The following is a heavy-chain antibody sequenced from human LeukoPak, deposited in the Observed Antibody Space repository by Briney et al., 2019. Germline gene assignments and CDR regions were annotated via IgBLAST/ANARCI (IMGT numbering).Heavy chain of an antibody. V-gene: IGHV3-21*01. Sequence: GGSLRLSCAASGFTFSSYSMNWVRQAPGKGLEWVSSISSSSYIYYADSVKGRFTISRDNAKNSLYLQMNSLRAEDTAVYYCARMYYYDSSTAFDYWGQGTLVTVSS. CDR2: ISSSSYI. CDR3: ARMYYYDSSTAFDY. CDR1: GFTFSSYS. D-gene: IGHD3-22*01. J-gene: IGHJ4*02.